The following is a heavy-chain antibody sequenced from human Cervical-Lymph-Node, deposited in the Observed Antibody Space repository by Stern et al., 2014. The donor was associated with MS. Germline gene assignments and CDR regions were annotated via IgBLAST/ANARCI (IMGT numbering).Heavy chain of an antibody. CDR1: GFTFSSYG. CDR3: VKRGITEVRGVRLGDY. Sequence: QVQLVQSGGGVVQPGRSLRLPCTVSGFTFSSYGMHWVRQAPGKGLEWVSGISYEGSDTYYAESVKGRFTISRDNTKNTVYLEMRRLRREDTAVYYCVKRGITEVRGVRLGDYWGPGTLVIVSS. V-gene: IGHV3-30*18. CDR2: ISYEGSDT. D-gene: IGHD3-10*01. J-gene: IGHJ4*02.